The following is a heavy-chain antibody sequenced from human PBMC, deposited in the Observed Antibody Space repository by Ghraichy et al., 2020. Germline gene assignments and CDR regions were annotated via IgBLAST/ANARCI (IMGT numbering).Heavy chain of an antibody. CDR3: ATICRTPPCYYGMDV. V-gene: IGHV3-23*01. CDR1: GFTFSNYA. Sequence: GGSLRLSCAASGFTFSNYAMNWVRQAPGKGLEWVSVITCSGDSTYYADSVKGRFTISRDNSKNTLYLQVNSLRAEDTAVYICATICRTPPCYYGMDVWGQGTTVTVSS. J-gene: IGHJ6*02. D-gene: IGHD2-15*01. CDR2: ITCSGDST.